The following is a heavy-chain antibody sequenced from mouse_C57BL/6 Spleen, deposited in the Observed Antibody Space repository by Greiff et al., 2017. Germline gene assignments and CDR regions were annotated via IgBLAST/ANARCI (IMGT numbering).Heavy chain of an antibody. D-gene: IGHD2-10*02. V-gene: IGHV1-80*01. CDR2: IYPGDGDT. Sequence: QVQLKESGAELVKPGASVKISCKASGYAFSSYWMNWVKQRPGKGLEWIGQIYPGDGDTNDNGKFKGKATLTADKSSSTAYMQLSSLTSEDSAVYFCARSGYGNYGGYFDYWGQGTTLTVSS. J-gene: IGHJ2*01. CDR3: ARSGYGNYGGYFDY. CDR1: GYAFSSYW.